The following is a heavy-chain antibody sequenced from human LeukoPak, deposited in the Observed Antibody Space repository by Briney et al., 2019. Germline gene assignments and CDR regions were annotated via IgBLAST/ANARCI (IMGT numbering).Heavy chain of an antibody. D-gene: IGHD3-22*01. J-gene: IGHJ1*01. CDR1: GGSISSYY. CDR2: IYYSGST. Sequence: SETLSLTCTVSGGSISSYYWSWIRQPPGKGLEWIGYIYYSGSTNYNPSLKSRVTMSVDTSKNQFSLQLTSVTAADAAVYYCARGGEYYYDSSGPTGDFQHWGQGTLVTVSS. V-gene: IGHV4-59*12. CDR3: ARGGEYYYDSSGPTGDFQH.